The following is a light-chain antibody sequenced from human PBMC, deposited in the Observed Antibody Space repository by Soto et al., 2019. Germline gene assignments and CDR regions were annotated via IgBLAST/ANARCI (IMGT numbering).Light chain of an antibody. J-gene: IGKJ1*01. V-gene: IGKV1-17*01. CDR1: QGIRKN. CDR2: ETS. Sequence: QMTQSPSSLSASVGDRVTITCRASQGIRKNLGWYQQKPGQAPTRLIYETSSLQSGVPARFSGSGSGTDFTLTISSLQPEDFATYYCLQHDSSPPTFGQGTRVEI. CDR3: LQHDSSPPT.